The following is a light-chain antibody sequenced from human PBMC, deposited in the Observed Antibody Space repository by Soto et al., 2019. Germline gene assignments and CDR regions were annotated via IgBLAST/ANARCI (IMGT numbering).Light chain of an antibody. J-gene: IGLJ2*01. CDR1: SSDVGNYIY. CDR2: DVS. CDR3: SSYAGSFVV. V-gene: IGLV2-11*01. Sequence: QSALTQPRSVSGSPGQSVTISCTGTSSDVGNYIYVSWYQQHPDKAPKLMIHDVSKRPSGVPDRFSGSKSGNTASLTISGLQAEDEADYYCSSYAGSFVVFGGGTQLTVL.